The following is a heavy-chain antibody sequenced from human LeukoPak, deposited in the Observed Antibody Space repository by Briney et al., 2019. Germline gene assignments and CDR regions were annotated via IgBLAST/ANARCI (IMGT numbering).Heavy chain of an antibody. V-gene: IGHV4-34*01. CDR1: GGSFSGYY. CDR3: ARGHTMRGWFDP. CDR2: MNHSGST. D-gene: IGHD3-22*01. J-gene: IGHJ5*02. Sequence: PSETLSLTCAVYGGSFSGYYWSWIRQPPGKGLEWIGEMNHSGSTNYNPSLKSRVTISVDTSKNQFSLKLSSVTAADTAVYYCARGHTMRGWFDPWGQGNLVTVSS.